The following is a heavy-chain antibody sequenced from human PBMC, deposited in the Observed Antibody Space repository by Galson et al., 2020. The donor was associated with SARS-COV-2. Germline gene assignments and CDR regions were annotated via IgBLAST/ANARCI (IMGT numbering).Heavy chain of an antibody. V-gene: IGHV3-33*01. CDR1: GYTFSSHA. J-gene: IGHJ4*02. CDR2: IFFDGSDK. CDR3: ARDGQTSSGWAFDY. D-gene: IGHD6-19*01. Sequence: SLYISCAASGYTFSSHAIHSVRQAPGKGLECVAQIFFDGSDKYYGDTVKGRFTISRDSSKNTVYLQMNNLRADDTAVYYCARDGQTSSGWAFDYWGQGTLVTVSS.